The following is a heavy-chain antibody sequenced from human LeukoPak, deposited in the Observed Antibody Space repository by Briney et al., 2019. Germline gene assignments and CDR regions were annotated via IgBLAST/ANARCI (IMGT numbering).Heavy chain of an antibody. CDR3: ARVHLGYCNGGSCVDY. CDR2: ISYDGSNK. D-gene: IGHD2-15*01. J-gene: IGHJ4*02. Sequence: GGSLRLSCAASGFTFSSYAMHWVRQAPGKGLEWVAVISYDGSNKYYADSVKGRFTISRDNSKNTLYLQMNSLRAEDTAVYYCARVHLGYCNGGSCVDYWGQGTLVTVSS. CDR1: GFTFSSYA. V-gene: IGHV3-30-3*01.